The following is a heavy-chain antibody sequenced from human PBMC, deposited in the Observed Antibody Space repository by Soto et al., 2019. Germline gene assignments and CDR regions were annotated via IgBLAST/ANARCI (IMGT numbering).Heavy chain of an antibody. CDR1: GFPFWHYG. D-gene: IGHD6-19*01. J-gene: IGHJ6*02. V-gene: IGHV3-33*01. Sequence: QVQLVESGGGVVQPGRSLRLSCVGSGFPFWHYGMHWVRQAPGKGLEWVAVIWSDGKKESYADFVKGRFAISRDNFKDTLYLQMNGLRAEDTAVYYWARDRDGGWFQMDVWGQGTTVTVSS. CDR2: IWSDGKKE. CDR3: ARDRDGGWFQMDV.